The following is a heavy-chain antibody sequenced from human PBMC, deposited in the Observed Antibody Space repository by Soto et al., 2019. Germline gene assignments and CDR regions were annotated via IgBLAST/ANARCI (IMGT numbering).Heavy chain of an antibody. V-gene: IGHV6-1*01. CDR1: GDSVSSNSAG. J-gene: IGHJ6*03. CDR3: ARGSWDDVSGHYYMDV. CDR2: TYYKSKWFI. Sequence: SQTLSLTCAISGDSVSSNSAGWNWIRQTPSRGLEWLGRTYYKSKWFINYAESVKSRITINPDTSKNQFSLQLNSLTPEDTAVYHCARGSWDDVSGHYYMDVWGKGTTVTISS. D-gene: IGHD1-1*01.